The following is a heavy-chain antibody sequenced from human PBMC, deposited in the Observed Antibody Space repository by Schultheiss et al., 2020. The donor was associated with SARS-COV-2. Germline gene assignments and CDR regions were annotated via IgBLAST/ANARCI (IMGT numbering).Heavy chain of an antibody. V-gene: IGHV3-23*01. D-gene: IGHD6-13*01. J-gene: IGHJ4*02. CDR1: GFTFDDYA. CDR2: INGDGITT. Sequence: GGSLRLSCAASGFTFDDYAMHWVRQAPGKGLEWVSRINGDGITTTYADSVRGRFTISRDNSKNTLYLQMNSLRAEDTAVYYCAKDPFRDPIAYWGQGTLVTVSS. CDR3: AKDPFRDPIAY.